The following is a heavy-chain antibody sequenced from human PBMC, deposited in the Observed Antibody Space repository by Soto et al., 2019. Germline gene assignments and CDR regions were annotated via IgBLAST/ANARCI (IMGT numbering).Heavy chain of an antibody. Sequence: PSETLSLTCTVSGGSISSYYWSWIRQPPGKGLEWIGYIYYSGSTNYNPSLKSRVTISVDTSKNQFSLKLSSVTAADTAVYYCARHVWDCSGGSCYAGFDYWGQGTLVTVSS. CDR3: ARHVWDCSGGSCYAGFDY. V-gene: IGHV4-59*08. CDR2: IYYSGST. CDR1: GGSISSYY. D-gene: IGHD2-15*01. J-gene: IGHJ4*02.